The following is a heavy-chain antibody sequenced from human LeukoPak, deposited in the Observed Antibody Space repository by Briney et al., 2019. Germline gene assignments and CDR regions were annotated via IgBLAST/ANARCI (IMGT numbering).Heavy chain of an antibody. D-gene: IGHD3-22*01. Sequence: PSETLSLTCTVSGGSISGYYWSWIRQPPGKGLEWIGYIYYSGSTNYNPSLRSRVTISVDTSKNQFSLKLSSVTAADTAVYYCARQDYDSSGYYSTHFDYWGQGTLVTVSS. CDR2: IYYSGST. J-gene: IGHJ4*02. V-gene: IGHV4-59*08. CDR1: GGSISGYY. CDR3: ARQDYDSSGYYSTHFDY.